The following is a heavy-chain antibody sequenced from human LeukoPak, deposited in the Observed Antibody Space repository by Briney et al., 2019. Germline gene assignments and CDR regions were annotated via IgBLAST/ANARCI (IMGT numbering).Heavy chain of an antibody. CDR3: ARQGSGWYSDYYYMDV. J-gene: IGHJ6*03. V-gene: IGHV5-51*01. CDR2: IYPGDSDT. Sequence: GESLKISCKGSGYSFTSYWIGWVRQMPGKGLEWMGIIYPGDSDTRYSPSFQGQVTISADKSISTAYLQWSSLKASDTAMYYCARQGSGWYSDYYYMDVWGKGTTVTISS. CDR1: GYSFTSYW. D-gene: IGHD6-19*01.